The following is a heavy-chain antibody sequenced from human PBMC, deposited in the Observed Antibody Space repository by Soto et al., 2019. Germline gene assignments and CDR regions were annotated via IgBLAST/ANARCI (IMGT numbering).Heavy chain of an antibody. J-gene: IGHJ3*02. CDR1: GFXFSSYS. CDR3: ARDSLDSWSGYYLDAFDI. Sequence: GGSLRISCAPSGFXFSSYSMNWVRQAKGKGLEWVSYISSSSSTIYYADSVKGRFTISRDNAKNSLYLQMNSLGAEDTAVYYCARDSLDSWSGYYLDAFDIWGQGTMVTVSS. V-gene: IGHV3-48*01. CDR2: ISSSSSTI. D-gene: IGHD3-3*01.